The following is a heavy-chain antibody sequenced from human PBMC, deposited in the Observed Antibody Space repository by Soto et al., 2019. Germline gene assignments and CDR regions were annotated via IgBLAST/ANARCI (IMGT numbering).Heavy chain of an antibody. Sequence: ASVKVSCKASGGTFSSYAISWVRQAPGQGLEWMGGISAYNCNTNYAQKLQGRVTMTTDTSTSTAYMELRSLRSDDTAVYYCARDQGDYDFWSGYYRWWFDPWGQGTLVTVSS. J-gene: IGHJ5*02. V-gene: IGHV1-18*01. CDR1: GGTFSSYA. D-gene: IGHD3-3*01. CDR2: ISAYNCNT. CDR3: ARDQGDYDFWSGYYRWWFDP.